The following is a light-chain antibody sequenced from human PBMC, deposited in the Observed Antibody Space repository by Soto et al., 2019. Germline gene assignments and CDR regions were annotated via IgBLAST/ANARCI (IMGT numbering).Light chain of an antibody. V-gene: IGKV1-5*03. J-gene: IGKJ1*01. CDR3: QQYNSFPWT. CDR1: QSISSW. CDR2: KAS. Sequence: DIQMTQSHSTLSASVGGRVTITCRANQSISSWLAWYQQKPGKAPKLLIYKASSLESGVPSRFSGNGSGTEFTLTIRSQQPDEFATYYCQQYNSFPWTCRQGTKVETK.